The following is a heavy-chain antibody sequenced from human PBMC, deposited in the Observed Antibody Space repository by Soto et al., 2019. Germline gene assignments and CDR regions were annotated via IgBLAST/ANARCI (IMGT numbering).Heavy chain of an antibody. CDR2: IIPIFGTA. J-gene: IGHJ4*02. D-gene: IGHD2-15*01. CDR1: GGTFSSYA. CDR3: ARSTKRYCSGGSCYSFGFDY. V-gene: IGHV1-69*06. Sequence: QVQLVQSGAEVKKPGSSVKVSCKASGGTFSSYAISWVRQAPGQGLEWMGGIIPIFGTANYAQKFQGRVTSTADKSTSTAYMELSSLRSEDTAVYYCARSTKRYCSGGSCYSFGFDYWGQGTLVTVSS.